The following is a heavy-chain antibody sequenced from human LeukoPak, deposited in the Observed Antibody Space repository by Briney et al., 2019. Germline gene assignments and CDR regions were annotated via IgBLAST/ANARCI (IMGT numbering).Heavy chain of an antibody. CDR2: ISGSGGST. J-gene: IGHJ4*02. V-gene: IGHV3-23*01. CDR3: AKDLLGYSYGRGPYYFDY. D-gene: IGHD5-18*01. Sequence: GGSLRLSCAASGFTFSSYAMSWVRQAPGKGLEWVSAISGSGGSTYYADSVKGRFTISRDNSKNTLYLQMNSLRAEDTAVYYCAKDLLGYSYGRGPYYFDYWGQGTLVTVSS. CDR1: GFTFSSYA.